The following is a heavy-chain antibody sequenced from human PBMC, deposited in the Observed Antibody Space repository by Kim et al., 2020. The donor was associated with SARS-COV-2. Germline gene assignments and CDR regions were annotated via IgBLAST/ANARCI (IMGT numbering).Heavy chain of an antibody. J-gene: IGHJ3*01. CDR3: ARRLTLDAFDV. D-gene: IGHD2-21*02. V-gene: IGHV4-39*01. Sequence: DRPSRMTRVTISVDTSKNQFSLRLFSVSAADTAIYYCARRLTLDAFDVWGQGTVVTVSA.